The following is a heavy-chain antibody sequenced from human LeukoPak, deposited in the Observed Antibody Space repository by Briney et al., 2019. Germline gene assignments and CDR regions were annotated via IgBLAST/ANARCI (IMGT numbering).Heavy chain of an antibody. CDR1: GFTFSSYC. CDR3: ARDSSEDIVVVVAATVDY. CDR2: ISSSSSYI. V-gene: IGHV3-21*01. D-gene: IGHD2-15*01. Sequence: GGSLRLSCAASGFTFSSYCMNWVRQAPGKGLEWVSSISSSSSYIYYADSVKGRFTISRDNAKNSLYLQMNSLRAEDTAVYYCARDSSEDIVVVVAATVDYWGQGTLVTVSS. J-gene: IGHJ4*02.